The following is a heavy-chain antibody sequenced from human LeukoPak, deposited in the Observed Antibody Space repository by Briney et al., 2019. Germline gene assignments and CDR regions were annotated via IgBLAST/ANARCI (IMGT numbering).Heavy chain of an antibody. D-gene: IGHD3-9*01. CDR2: VTRNGDTT. CDR3: AKDRNQYFDPNFDY. Sequence: GGSLRLSCAASGFTFTNNFMSWVRQAPGQGLEWVSAVTRNGDTTYYADSVKGRFTISRDNSKNTLYLQMNSLRAEDTAVYYCAKDRNQYFDPNFDYWGQGTLVTVSS. CDR1: GFTFTNNF. J-gene: IGHJ4*02. V-gene: IGHV3-23*01.